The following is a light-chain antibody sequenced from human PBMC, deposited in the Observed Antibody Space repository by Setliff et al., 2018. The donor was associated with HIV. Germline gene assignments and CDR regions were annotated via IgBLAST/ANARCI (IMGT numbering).Light chain of an antibody. CDR1: SSDVGTYNS. J-gene: IGLJ1*01. V-gene: IGLV2-14*01. Sequence: QSALTQPASVSGSPGQSITISCTGTSSDVGTYNSVYWYQQHPGKAPKLMIYDVSTRPSGVSNRFSGSKSGNTASLTIFGLQAEDEADYYCSSYTNSNSYVFGTGTKVTVL. CDR3: SSYTNSNSYV. CDR2: DVS.